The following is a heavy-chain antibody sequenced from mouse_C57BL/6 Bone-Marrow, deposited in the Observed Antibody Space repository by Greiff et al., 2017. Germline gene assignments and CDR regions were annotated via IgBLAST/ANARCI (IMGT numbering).Heavy chain of an antibody. V-gene: IGHV14-4*01. CDR1: GFNIKDDY. Sequence: EVQLVESGAELVRPGASVKLSCTASGFNIKDDYMHWVKQRPEQGLEWIGWIDPENGDTKYASKFQGKATITADTSSNTAYLQLSSLTSEDPALYYGTTVGDYYGLYYYARDYWGQGTSVTVSS. D-gene: IGHD2-2*01. CDR2: IDPENGDT. CDR3: TTVGDYYGLYYYARDY. J-gene: IGHJ4*01.